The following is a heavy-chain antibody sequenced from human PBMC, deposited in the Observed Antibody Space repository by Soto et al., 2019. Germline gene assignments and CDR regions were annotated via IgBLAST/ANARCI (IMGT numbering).Heavy chain of an antibody. Sequence: EVQLLESGGGLVQPGESLKLSCAASGFTFSYYWMHWVRQAPGMGLVWVSRIHSDGSSTTYADSVKGRFTISRDNARNTLYLQMNRLRAEDTAVYYCARGDGGAFDLWGQGTVRTVSS. CDR3: ARGDGGAFDL. J-gene: IGHJ3*01. V-gene: IGHV3-74*01. CDR1: GFTFSYYW. D-gene: IGHD4-17*01. CDR2: IHSDGSST.